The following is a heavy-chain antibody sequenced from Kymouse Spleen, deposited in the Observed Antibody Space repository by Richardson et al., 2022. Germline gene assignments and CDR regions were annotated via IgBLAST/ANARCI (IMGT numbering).Heavy chain of an antibody. J-gene: IGHJ4*02. Sequence: QVQLVESGGGVVQPGRSLRLSCAASGFTFSSYGMHWVRQAPGKGLEWVAVISYDGSNKYYADSVKGRFTISRDNSKNTLYLQMNSLRAEDTAVYYCAKERTVTRYYFDYWGQGTLVTVSS. CDR3: AKERTVTRYYFDY. V-gene: IGHV3-30*18. CDR1: GFTFSSYG. CDR2: ISYDGSNK. D-gene: IGHD4-11,IGHD4-11*01.